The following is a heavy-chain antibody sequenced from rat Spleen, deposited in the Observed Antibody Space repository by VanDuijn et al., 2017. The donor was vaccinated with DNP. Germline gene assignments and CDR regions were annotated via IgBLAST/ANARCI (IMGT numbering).Heavy chain of an antibody. D-gene: IGHD3-6*01. V-gene: IGHV5-7*01. CDR2: ITSDGSST. CDR1: GFTFGDYA. CDR3: VSFNWPVP. Sequence: EVQLVESGGGLVQPGRSLKLSCAASGFTFGDYAMAWVRQSPQKGLEWVATITSDGSSTYYRVSVKGRFTISRENAKRTLYLQMDGLRSEDTATYYCVSFNWPVPWGQGTSVTVSS. J-gene: IGHJ4*01.